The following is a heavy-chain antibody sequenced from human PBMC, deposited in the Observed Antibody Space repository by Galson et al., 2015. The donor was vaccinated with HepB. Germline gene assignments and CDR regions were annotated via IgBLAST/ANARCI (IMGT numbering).Heavy chain of an antibody. CDR2: VKSKTDGGTT. D-gene: IGHD6-25*01. CDR3: TTVKSGWKAFDI. J-gene: IGHJ3*02. CDR1: GFTFSNAW. V-gene: IGHV3-15*01. Sequence: SLRLSCAASGFTFSNAWMSWVRQAPGKGLEWVGRVKSKTDGGTTDYAAPVKGRFTIPRDDSKNTLYLQMNSLKTEDTAVYYCTTVKSGWKAFDIWGQGTVVTVSS.